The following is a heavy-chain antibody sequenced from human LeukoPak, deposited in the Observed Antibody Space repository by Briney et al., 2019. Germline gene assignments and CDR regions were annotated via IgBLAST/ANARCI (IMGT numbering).Heavy chain of an antibody. V-gene: IGHV5-51*01. CDR2: IYPGDSDT. CDR3: ARSFGSGTYYNY. J-gene: IGHJ4*02. D-gene: IGHD3-10*01. CDR1: GYSFTSYW. Sequence: GESLKISCKGSGYSFTSYWNGWVRQLPGKGLGWMGIIYPGDSDTRYRPSFQGQVTISADKSISTSYLQWSSLKASDTAMYYCARSFGSGTYYNYWGQGTLVTVSS.